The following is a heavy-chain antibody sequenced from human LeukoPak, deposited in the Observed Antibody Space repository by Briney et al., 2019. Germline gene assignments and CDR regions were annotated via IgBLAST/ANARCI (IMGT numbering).Heavy chain of an antibody. CDR2: MNPNSGNT. Sequence: GASVKVSCKASGYTFTSYDINWVRQATGQGLEWMGWMNPNSGNTGYAQKFQGRVTMTRNTSISTAYMELSSLRSEDTAVYYCARGTINEDCSGGSCYSSNYYYYYGMDVWGQGTTVTVSS. CDR3: ARGTINEDCSGGSCYSSNYYYYYGMDV. CDR1: GYTFTSYD. J-gene: IGHJ6*02. D-gene: IGHD2-15*01. V-gene: IGHV1-8*01.